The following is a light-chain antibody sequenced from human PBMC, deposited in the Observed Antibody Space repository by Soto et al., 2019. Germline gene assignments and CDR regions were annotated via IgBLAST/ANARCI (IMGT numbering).Light chain of an antibody. V-gene: IGLV2-8*01. CDR2: EVS. J-gene: IGLJ2*01. CDR3: SLYAGSNNVV. CDR1: SSDIGAYKF. Sequence: QSALTQPPSAAGSPGQSFAISCTGTSSDIGAYKFVSWYQQHPGKAPKLIIYEVSIRPSGVPDRFSGSKSCNTASLTVSGLLAEDEADYYCSLYAGSNNVVFGGGTKLTVL.